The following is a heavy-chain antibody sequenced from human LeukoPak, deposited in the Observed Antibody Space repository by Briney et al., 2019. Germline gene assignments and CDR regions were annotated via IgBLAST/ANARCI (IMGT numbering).Heavy chain of an antibody. V-gene: IGHV3-7*01. D-gene: IGHD3-3*01. CDR3: ARDQGTIFGVVIIVGPFDY. J-gene: IGHJ4*02. Sequence: PGGSLRLSCAASGFTFSSYWMSWVRQAPGKGLEWAANIKQDGSEKYYVDSVKGRFTISRDNAKNSLYLQMNSLRAEDTAVYYCARDQGTIFGVVIIVGPFDYWGQGTLVTVSS. CDR2: IKQDGSEK. CDR1: GFTFSSYW.